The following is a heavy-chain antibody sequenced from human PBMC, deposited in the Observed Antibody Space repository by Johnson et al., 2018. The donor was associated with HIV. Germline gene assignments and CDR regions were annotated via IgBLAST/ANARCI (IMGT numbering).Heavy chain of an antibody. Sequence: QVQLVESGGGVVQPGRSLRLSCAASGFTFSSYGMHWVRQAPGKGLEWVAVISYDGSNKYYADSVKGRFTISRDNSNNTLYLQMNSLRAEDTAVYYCARGRITMIVVDLRGGGFDIWGQGTMVTVSS. J-gene: IGHJ3*02. CDR3: ARGRITMIVVDLRGGGFDI. CDR2: ISYDGSNK. V-gene: IGHV3-30*03. D-gene: IGHD3-22*01. CDR1: GFTFSSYG.